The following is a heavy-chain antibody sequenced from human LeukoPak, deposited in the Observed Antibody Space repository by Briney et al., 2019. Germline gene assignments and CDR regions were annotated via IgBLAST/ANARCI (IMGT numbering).Heavy chain of an antibody. CDR1: GGSISSYY. V-gene: IGHV4-59*01. J-gene: IGHJ4*02. D-gene: IGHD3-22*01. CDR3: ARDYYDSSGYFDY. CDR2: IYYSGST. Sequence: SGTLSLTCTVSGGSISSYYWSWIRQPPGKGLEWIGYIYYSGSTNYNPSLKSRVTISVDTSKNQFSLKLSSVTAADTAVYYCARDYYDSSGYFDYWGQGTLVTVSS.